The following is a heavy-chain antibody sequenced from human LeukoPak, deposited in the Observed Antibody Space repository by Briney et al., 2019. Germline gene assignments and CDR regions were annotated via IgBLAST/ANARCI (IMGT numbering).Heavy chain of an antibody. Sequence: SETLSLTCAVYGGSFSGYYWSWIRQPPGKGLEWIGEINHSGSTNYNPSLKSRVTISVDTSENQFSLKLSSVTAADTAVYYCARGPSGYHNTGGQGTLVTVSS. D-gene: IGHD5-12*01. CDR3: ARGPSGYHNT. J-gene: IGHJ4*02. CDR1: GGSFSGYY. CDR2: INHSGST. V-gene: IGHV4-34*01.